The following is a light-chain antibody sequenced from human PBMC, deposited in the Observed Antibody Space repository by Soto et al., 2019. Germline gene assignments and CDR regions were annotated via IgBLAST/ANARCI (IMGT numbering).Light chain of an antibody. CDR1: QSISSI. CDR2: DAS. V-gene: IGKV3-11*01. Sequence: EIVLTQSPATLPLSPGERATLSCRASQSISSILAWYQQKPGQAPRLLIYDASNRATGIPLRFSGSGSGTDFTLTISSLEPEDFAVYYCQQSRNWPLTFGGGTKVDI. CDR3: QQSRNWPLT. J-gene: IGKJ4*01.